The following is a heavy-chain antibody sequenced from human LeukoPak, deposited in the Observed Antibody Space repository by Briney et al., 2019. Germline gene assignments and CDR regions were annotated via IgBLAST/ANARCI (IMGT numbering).Heavy chain of an antibody. CDR1: GGSISSGGYS. CDR3: AREGCSGGSCYGTVGIDH. J-gene: IGHJ4*02. D-gene: IGHD2-15*01. V-gene: IGHV4-31*03. CDR2: IYFTGIT. Sequence: PSQTLSLTCTVSGGSISSGGYSWSWIRQFPGKGLEWIGYIYFTGITYYNPSLKSRATFSVDTSENELSLSLRSVTAADTAVYYCAREGCSGGSCYGTVGIDHWGQGTLVTVSS.